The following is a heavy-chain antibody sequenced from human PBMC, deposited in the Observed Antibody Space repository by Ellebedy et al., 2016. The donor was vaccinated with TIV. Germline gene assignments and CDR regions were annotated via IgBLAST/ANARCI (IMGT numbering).Heavy chain of an antibody. CDR1: GYTFTNFW. CDR3: ARVYYGSTTDH. J-gene: IGHJ4*02. D-gene: IGHD3-16*01. CDR2: IHPSDSYA. Sequence: GESLKISCMASGYTFTNFWINWVRQMPGTGLEWMGRIHPSDSYAYYSPSFQGHVTMSVDNSLNIAYLQWSSLKASDTAIYYCARVYYGSTTDHWGQGALVTVSS. V-gene: IGHV5-10-1*01.